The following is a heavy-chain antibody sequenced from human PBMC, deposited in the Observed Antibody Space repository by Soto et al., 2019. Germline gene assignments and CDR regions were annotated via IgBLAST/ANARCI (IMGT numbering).Heavy chain of an antibody. V-gene: IGHV1-3*01. CDR1: GYTFTSYA. D-gene: IGHD4-17*01. J-gene: IGHJ5*02. CDR2: INAGNGNT. Sequence: ASVKVSCKASGYTFTSYAMHWVRQAPGQRLEWMGWINAGNGNTKYSQKFQGRVTITRDTSASTAYMELSSLRSEDTAVYYCARSPFNYGDYVTWFDPWGQGTLVTVSS. CDR3: ARSPFNYGDYVTWFDP.